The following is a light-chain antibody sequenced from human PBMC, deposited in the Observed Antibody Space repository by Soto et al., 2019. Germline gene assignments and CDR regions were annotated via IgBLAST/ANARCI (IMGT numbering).Light chain of an antibody. CDR2: EVS. CDR3: SSYTSSSHVV. V-gene: IGLV2-14*01. CDR1: SSDVGGYNY. J-gene: IGLJ2*01. Sequence: QSALTQPASVSGSPGQSITISCTGTSSDVGGYNYVSWYQQHPGKAPKLMIYEVSNRPSGVSNRFSGSKSGNTASLTISGLQADDEAHYYCSSYTSSSHVVFGGGTKVTVL.